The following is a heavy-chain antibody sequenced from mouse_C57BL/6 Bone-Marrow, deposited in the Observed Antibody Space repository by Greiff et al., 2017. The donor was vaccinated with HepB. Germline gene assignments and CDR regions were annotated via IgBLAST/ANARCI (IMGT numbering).Heavy chain of an antibody. J-gene: IGHJ2*01. CDR3: ARDLTSWYYFGY. D-gene: IGHD1-1*01. V-gene: IGHV5-4*01. CDR2: ISDGGSYT. Sequence: EVQGVESGGGLVKPGGSLKLSCAASGFTFSSYAMSWVRQTPEKRLEWVATISDGGSYTYYPDNVKGRFTISRDNAKNNLYLQMSQLKSEDTAMYYCARDLTSWYYFGYWGQGTTLTVSS. CDR1: GFTFSSYA.